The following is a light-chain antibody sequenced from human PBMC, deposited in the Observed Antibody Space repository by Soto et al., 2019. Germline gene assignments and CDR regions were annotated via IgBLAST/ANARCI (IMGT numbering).Light chain of an antibody. J-gene: IGKJ4*01. Sequence: EIVLTQAPGTQSLSPGERATLTCRASQRVCGNYLAWYQQRPGQAPRLLIDETSSRATGIADRFSGSGSGTDLPHISRRWETEYFAVYSWQQYGSSPLTFGGGSKVEIK. CDR1: QRVCGNY. V-gene: IGKV3-20*01. CDR2: ETS. CDR3: QQYGSSPLT.